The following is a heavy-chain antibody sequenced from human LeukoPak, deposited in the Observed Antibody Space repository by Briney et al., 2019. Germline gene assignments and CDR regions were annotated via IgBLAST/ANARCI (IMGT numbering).Heavy chain of an antibody. CDR2: INHSGST. V-gene: IGHV4-34*01. D-gene: IGHD3-22*01. CDR1: GGSFSGYY. Sequence: PSETLSLTCAVYGGSFSGYYWSWIRQPPGKGLEWIGEINHSGSTNYNPSLKSRVTISVDTSKNQFSLKLSSVTAADTAVYYCAATYYYDSSGYPVFDYWGQGTLVTVSS. CDR3: AATYYYDSSGYPVFDY. J-gene: IGHJ4*02.